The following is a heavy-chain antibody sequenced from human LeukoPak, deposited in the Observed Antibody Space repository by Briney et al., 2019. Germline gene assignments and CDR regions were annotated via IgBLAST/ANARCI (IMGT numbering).Heavy chain of an antibody. CDR3: ARSFHRYCSSTSCYALFDY. V-gene: IGHV3-21*01. D-gene: IGHD2-2*01. Sequence: GSLRLSCAASGFTFSSYSMNWVRQAPGKGLEWVSSISSSSSYIYYADSVKGRFTISRDNAKNSLYLQMNSLRAEDTAVYYCARSFHRYCSSTSCYALFDYWGQGTLVTVSS. CDR1: GFTFSSYS. J-gene: IGHJ4*02. CDR2: ISSSSSYI.